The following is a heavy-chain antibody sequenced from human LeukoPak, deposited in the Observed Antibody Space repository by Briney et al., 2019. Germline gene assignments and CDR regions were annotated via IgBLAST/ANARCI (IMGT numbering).Heavy chain of an antibody. CDR2: IRYDGSNK. D-gene: IGHD1-26*01. V-gene: IGHV3-30*02. J-gene: IGHJ6*03. CDR1: GFTFSSYG. Sequence: PGGSLRLSCAASGFTFSSYGMHWVRQAPGKGLEWVAFIRYDGSNKYYADSVKGRFTISRDNSKNTLYLQMNSLRAEDTAVYYCAKNGRDGRYHHYYYYYMDVWGKGTTVTISS. CDR3: AKNGRDGRYHHYYYYYMDV.